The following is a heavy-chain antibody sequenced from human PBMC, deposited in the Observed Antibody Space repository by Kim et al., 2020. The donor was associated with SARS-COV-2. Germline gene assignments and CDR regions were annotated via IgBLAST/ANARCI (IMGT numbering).Heavy chain of an antibody. CDR2: INGDGSST. CDR1: GFTFNNYW. J-gene: IGHJ5*02. D-gene: IGHD3-10*01. V-gene: IGHV3-74*01. Sequence: GGSLRLSCAASGFTFNNYWMHWVRQAPGKELVWVSRINGDGSSTSYADSVKGRFTISRDNAKNTLYLQMNSLRAEDTAVYYCARGYGSGNAGWFDPWGQGTLVTVSS. CDR3: ARGYGSGNAGWFDP.